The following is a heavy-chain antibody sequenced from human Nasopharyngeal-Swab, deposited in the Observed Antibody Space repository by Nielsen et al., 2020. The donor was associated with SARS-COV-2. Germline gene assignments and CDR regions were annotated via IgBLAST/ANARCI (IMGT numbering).Heavy chain of an antibody. Sequence: WLRQPPGKGLEWIGEINHSGSTNYNPSLKSRVTISVDTSKNQFSLKLSSVTAADTAVYYCARERGGPRDDSSGYLYYFDYWGQGTLVTVSS. D-gene: IGHD3-22*01. CDR3: ARERGGPRDDSSGYLYYFDY. CDR2: INHSGST. J-gene: IGHJ4*02. V-gene: IGHV4-34*01.